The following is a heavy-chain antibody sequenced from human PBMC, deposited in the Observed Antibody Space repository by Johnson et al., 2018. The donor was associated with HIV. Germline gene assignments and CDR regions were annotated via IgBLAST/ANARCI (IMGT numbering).Heavy chain of an antibody. D-gene: IGHD3-22*01. V-gene: IGHV3-30*04. J-gene: IGHJ3*02. CDR3: ARDQPYYYDSSGYYISACDI. Sequence: QMLLVESGGGVVQPGRSLRLSCAASGFTFSSYAMHWVRQAPGKGLEWVAVISYDGSNKYYADSVKGRFTISRDNSKNTLYLQMNSLRAEDTAVYYCARDQPYYYDSSGYYISACDIWGQGTMDTVSS. CDR2: ISYDGSNK. CDR1: GFTFSSYA.